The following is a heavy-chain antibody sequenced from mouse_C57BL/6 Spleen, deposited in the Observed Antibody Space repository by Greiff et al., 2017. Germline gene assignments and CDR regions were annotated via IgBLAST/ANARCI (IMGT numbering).Heavy chain of an antibody. Sequence: EVMLVESGGGLVKPGGSLNLSCAASGFTFSDYGMHWVRQAPEKGLEWVAYISSGSSTIYYADTVKGRFTISRDNAKNTLFLQMTSLRSEDTAMYYCARDPHWAYWGQGTLVTVSA. CDR3: ARDPHWAY. CDR2: ISSGSSTI. J-gene: IGHJ3*01. D-gene: IGHD4-1*01. V-gene: IGHV5-17*01. CDR1: GFTFSDYG.